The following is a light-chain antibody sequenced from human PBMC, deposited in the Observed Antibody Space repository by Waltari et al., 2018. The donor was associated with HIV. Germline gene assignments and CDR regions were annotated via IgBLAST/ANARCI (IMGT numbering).Light chain of an antibody. J-gene: IGLJ2*01. CDR2: DKN. V-gene: IGLV1-51*01. CDR1: RSNIGINF. CDR3: ATWDRSLSRVI. Sequence: QSVLTPPPSVSAAPRQTFTISCSGTRSNIGINFVSWYQHLPGTAPKLLIEDKNKRPSGIPDRFSGSKSGTSATLGITGLQTGDEDDYFCATWDRSLSRVIFGGGTRLTVL.